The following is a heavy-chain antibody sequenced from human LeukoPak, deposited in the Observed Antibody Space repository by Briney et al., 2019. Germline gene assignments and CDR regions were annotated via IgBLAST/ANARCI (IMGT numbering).Heavy chain of an antibody. Sequence: PSETLSLTCTVSGGSISGYYWSWIRQPPGKGLEWIGRIYTSGSTNYNPSLKSRVTMSVDTSKNQFSLKLSSVTAADTAVYYCARGKLGWGAYYFDYWGQGTLVTVSS. D-gene: IGHD3-16*01. CDR3: ARGKLGWGAYYFDY. J-gene: IGHJ4*02. CDR1: GGSISGYY. CDR2: IYTSGST. V-gene: IGHV4-4*07.